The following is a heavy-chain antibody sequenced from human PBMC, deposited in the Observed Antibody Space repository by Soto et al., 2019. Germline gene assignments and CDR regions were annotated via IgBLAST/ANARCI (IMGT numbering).Heavy chain of an antibody. D-gene: IGHD3-10*01. J-gene: IGHJ4*02. CDR2: ISAYNGNT. CDR3: ARDEPMARGVFPFDY. V-gene: IGHV1-18*01. CDR1: GYTFTRYG. Sequence: ASVKVSCKASGYTFTRYGIRWVRQAPGQGLEWMGWISAYNGNTNYAQKLQGRVTMTTDTSTSTAYMELRSLRSDDTAVYYCARDEPMARGVFPFDYWGQGTLVTVPS.